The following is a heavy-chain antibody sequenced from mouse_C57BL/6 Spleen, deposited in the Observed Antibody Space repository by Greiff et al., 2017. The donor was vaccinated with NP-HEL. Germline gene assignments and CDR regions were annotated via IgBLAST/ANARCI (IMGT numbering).Heavy chain of an antibody. CDR1: GYAFSSSW. D-gene: IGHD1-1*01. J-gene: IGHJ2*01. CDR2: IYPGDGDT. CDR3: ASDYGSTNYFDY. Sequence: VQLQQSGPELVKPGASVKISCKASGYAFSSSWMNWVKQRPGKGLEWIGRIYPGDGDTNYNGKFKGKATLTADKSSSTAYMQLSSLTSEDSAVYFCASDYGSTNYFDYWGQGTTLTVSS. V-gene: IGHV1-82*01.